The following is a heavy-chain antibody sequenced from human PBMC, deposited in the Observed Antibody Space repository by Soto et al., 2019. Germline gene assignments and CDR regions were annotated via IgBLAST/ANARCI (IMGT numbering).Heavy chain of an antibody. CDR3: AREDSIAAAGKDYYYYDMDV. V-gene: IGHV6-1*01. CDR1: GDSVSSNSAA. Sequence: SQTLSLTCAISGDSVSSNSAAWNWIRQSPSRGLEWLGRTYYRSKWYNDYAVSVKSRITINPDTSKNQFSLQLNSVTPEDTAVYYCAREDSIAAAGKDYYYYDMDVWGKGTTVTVSS. D-gene: IGHD6-13*01. J-gene: IGHJ6*03. CDR2: TYYRSKWYN.